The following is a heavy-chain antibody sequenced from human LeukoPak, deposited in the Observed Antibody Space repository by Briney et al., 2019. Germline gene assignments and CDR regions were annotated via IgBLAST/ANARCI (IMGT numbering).Heavy chain of an antibody. CDR1: GYTFTGYY. V-gene: IGHV1-2*06. J-gene: IGHJ5*02. Sequence: GASVKVSCKASGYTFTGYYLHWVRQAPGQGLEWMGRINPNSGGTNYAQKFQGRVTMTRDTSISTAYMELSSLRSEDTAVYYCAREGRNYDILTGYYTFDPWGQGTLVTVSS. CDR2: INPNSGGT. D-gene: IGHD3-9*01. CDR3: AREGRNYDILTGYYTFDP.